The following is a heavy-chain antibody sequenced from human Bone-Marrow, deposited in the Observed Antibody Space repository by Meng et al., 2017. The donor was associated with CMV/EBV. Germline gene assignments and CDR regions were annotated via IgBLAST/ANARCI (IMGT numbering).Heavy chain of an antibody. CDR1: GYTFTSYD. J-gene: IGHJ6*02. Sequence: ASVKVSCKASGYTFTSYDINWVRQATGQGLEWMGWMNPNSGNTGYAQKFQGRVTMTRNTSISTAYMELSSLRSEDTAVYYCARGLRITMVRHGMDVWGQGTTVTVSS. D-gene: IGHD3-10*01. CDR2: MNPNSGNT. CDR3: ARGLRITMVRHGMDV. V-gene: IGHV1-8*01.